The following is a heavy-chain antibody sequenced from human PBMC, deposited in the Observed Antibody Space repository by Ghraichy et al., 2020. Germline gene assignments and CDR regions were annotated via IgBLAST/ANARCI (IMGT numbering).Heavy chain of an antibody. CDR2: INYNGRTS. Sequence: GGSLRLSCAASRFTFSSFAMTWVRQAPGMGLEWVSTINYNGRTSYYADSVKGRFAISRDNSKDTIYLQMNSLRAGDTAIYYCAKGSGSQNKYYFDSWGQGTLVTVSS. CDR1: RFTFSSFA. CDR3: AKGSGSQNKYYFDS. V-gene: IGHV3-23*05. J-gene: IGHJ4*02. D-gene: IGHD3-10*01.